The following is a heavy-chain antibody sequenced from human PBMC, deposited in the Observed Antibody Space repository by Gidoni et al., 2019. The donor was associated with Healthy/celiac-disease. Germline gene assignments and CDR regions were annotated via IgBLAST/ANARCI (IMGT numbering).Heavy chain of an antibody. Sequence: EVQLVASGDGLIQPGGSLRLSCAASGFPVSSNYLSCVRQAPGKGLEWVSVISSGGSTYYAASVKGRFTISRDNSKNTLYLQMNSLRAEDTAVYYCARAPVTWGQGTLVTVSS. J-gene: IGHJ5*02. V-gene: IGHV3-53*01. CDR1: GFPVSSNY. D-gene: IGHD4-17*01. CDR3: ARAPVT. CDR2: ISSGGST.